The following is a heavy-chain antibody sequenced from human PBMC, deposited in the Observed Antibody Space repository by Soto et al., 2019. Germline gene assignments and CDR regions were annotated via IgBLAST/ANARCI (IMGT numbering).Heavy chain of an antibody. CDR3: ARVDRSAYYHDY. V-gene: IGHV1-3*01. CDR1: GYTFTTHT. J-gene: IGHJ4*02. CDR2: INADNGNT. D-gene: IGHD3-22*01. Sequence: QVQLVQSGAEVKEPWASVKVSCKASGYTFTTHTIHWVRQAPGQRLVWMGWINADNGNTLYSHNLKDRVTITRDTSASTAYMEVRRLRSEDTAVYYCARVDRSAYYHDYWGQGTLVTVSS.